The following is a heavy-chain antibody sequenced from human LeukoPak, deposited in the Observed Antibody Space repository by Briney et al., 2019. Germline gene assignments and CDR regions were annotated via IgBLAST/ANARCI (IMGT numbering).Heavy chain of an antibody. V-gene: IGHV3-23*01. J-gene: IGHJ3*01. Sequence: PGGSLRLSCVGYGLGLRNYWMTWVRQAPGKGLEWVSSISGSAEKTYYADSVKGRFTISRDSSQKILNLQMKNLRVEDTAIYYCARGSTYDFWSGDALDVWGQGTMVTVSS. CDR3: ARGSTYDFWSGDALDV. D-gene: IGHD3-3*01. CDR2: ISGSAEKT. CDR1: GLGLRNYW.